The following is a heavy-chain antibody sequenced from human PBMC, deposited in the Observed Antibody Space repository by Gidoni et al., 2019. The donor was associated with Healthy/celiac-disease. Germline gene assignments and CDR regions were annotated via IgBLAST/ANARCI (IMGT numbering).Heavy chain of an antibody. CDR1: GGSFSGYY. CDR3: ARGTRWIQLPFDI. CDR2: INHSGST. Sequence: QVQLQQWGAGLLKPSETLSLTCAVYGGSFSGYYWSWIRQPPGKGLEWIGEINHSGSTNYNPSLKSRVTISVDTSKNQFSLKLSSVTAADTAVYYCARGTRWIQLPFDIWGQGTMVTVSS. V-gene: IGHV4-34*01. J-gene: IGHJ3*02. D-gene: IGHD5-18*01.